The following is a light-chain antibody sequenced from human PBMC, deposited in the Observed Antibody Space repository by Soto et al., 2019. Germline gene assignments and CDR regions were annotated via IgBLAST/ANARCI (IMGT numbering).Light chain of an antibody. CDR2: AAS. CDR1: QGISSY. Sequence: DIQMTQSPSTLSASAGDRVTITCRASQGISSYLAWYQQKPGKAPKLLIYAASTLQSGVPSRFSGSGSGTDFTLTISSLQPEDFATYYCQQLNSYLTFGQGTRLEIK. J-gene: IGKJ5*01. CDR3: QQLNSYLT. V-gene: IGKV1-9*01.